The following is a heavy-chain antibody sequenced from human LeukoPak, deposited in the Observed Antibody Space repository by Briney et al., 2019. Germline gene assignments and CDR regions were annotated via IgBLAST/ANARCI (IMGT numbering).Heavy chain of an antibody. V-gene: IGHV4-59*08. J-gene: IGHJ5*02. CDR3: ARAGIVPAAPVWFDP. CDR2: IYYTGST. Sequence: PSETLSLTCTVSGGSITNYYWSWIRQPPGKGLEWIGYIYYTGSTNYNPSLKSRVSISVDTSKNQFSLKLSSVTAADTAVYYCARAGIVPAAPVWFDPWGQGTLVTVSS. CDR1: GGSITNYY. D-gene: IGHD2-2*01.